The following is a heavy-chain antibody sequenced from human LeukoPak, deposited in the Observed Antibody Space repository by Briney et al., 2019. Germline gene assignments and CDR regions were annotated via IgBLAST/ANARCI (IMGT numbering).Heavy chain of an antibody. CDR1: GFTVSSKY. CDR2: IYTGGTT. V-gene: IGHV3-66*01. J-gene: IGHJ3*01. CDR3: VRDRVYAFDF. Sequence: PGGSLRLSCAASGFTVSSKYMSWVRQAPGKGLEWVSVIYTGGTTDYADSVKGRFTISRDNAENSLYLQMNSLRDEDTAVYFCVRDRVYAFDFWGQGTMVTVSS.